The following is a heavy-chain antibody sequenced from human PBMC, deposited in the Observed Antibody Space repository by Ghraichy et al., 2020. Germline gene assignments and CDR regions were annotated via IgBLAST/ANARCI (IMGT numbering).Heavy chain of an antibody. Sequence: SETLSLTCAVYGGSFSGYYWSWIHQPPGKGLEWIGEINHSGSTNYNPSLKSRVTISVDTSKNQFSLKLSSVTAADTAVYYCARHVRRLVPQRRFYYYYGMDVWGQGTTVTVSS. CDR3: ARHVRRLVPQRRFYYYYGMDV. D-gene: IGHD6-19*01. CDR1: GGSFSGYY. V-gene: IGHV4-34*01. CDR2: INHSGST. J-gene: IGHJ6*02.